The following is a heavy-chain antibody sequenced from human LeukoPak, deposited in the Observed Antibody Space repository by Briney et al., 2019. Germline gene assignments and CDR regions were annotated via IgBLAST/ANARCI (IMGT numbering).Heavy chain of an antibody. CDR3: AKDHHYGSGSYIYFDY. J-gene: IGHJ4*02. D-gene: IGHD3-10*01. CDR2: ISGSGGST. Sequence: GGSLRLSCAASGFTFSSYAMSWVRQAPGKGLEWVSAISGSGGSTYYADSVKGRFTISRDNSKNTLYLQMNSLRAEDTAVYYCAKDHHYGSGSYIYFDYWGQGTLVTVSS. V-gene: IGHV3-23*01. CDR1: GFTFSSYA.